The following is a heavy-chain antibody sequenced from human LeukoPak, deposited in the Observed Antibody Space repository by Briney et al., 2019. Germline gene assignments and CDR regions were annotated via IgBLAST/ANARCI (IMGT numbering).Heavy chain of an antibody. V-gene: IGHV5-51*01. CDR3: ARRSDSSGYLNYFDY. J-gene: IGHJ4*02. Sequence: GESLKISCKGSGYSFTSYWIGWVRQMPGKGLEWMGIIYPGDSDTRYSPSFQGQVTISADKSISTAYLQWSSLKASDTAMYYCARRSDSSGYLNYFDYWSQGTLVTVSS. D-gene: IGHD3-22*01. CDR2: IYPGDSDT. CDR1: GYSFTSYW.